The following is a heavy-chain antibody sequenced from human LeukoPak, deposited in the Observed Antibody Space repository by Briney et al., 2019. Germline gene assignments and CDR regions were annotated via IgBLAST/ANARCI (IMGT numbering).Heavy chain of an antibody. D-gene: IGHD6-13*01. Sequence: PGGSLRLSCTASGFTFGDYAMSWVRQAPGKGLEWVANIKQDGSEKYYVDSAKGRFTISRDNAKNSLYLQMNSLRAEDTAVYYCATDLGSSRPNFWGQGILVTVSS. CDR2: IKQDGSEK. CDR1: GFTFGDYA. J-gene: IGHJ4*02. V-gene: IGHV3-7*01. CDR3: ATDLGSSRPNF.